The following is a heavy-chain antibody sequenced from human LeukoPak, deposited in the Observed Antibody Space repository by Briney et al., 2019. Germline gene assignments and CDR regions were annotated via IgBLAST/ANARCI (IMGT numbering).Heavy chain of an antibody. CDR3: ARAWGRSLDY. CDR1: GGSISSSSYY. D-gene: IGHD3-16*01. J-gene: IGHJ4*02. V-gene: IGHV4-39*07. Sequence: SETLSLTCTVSGGSISSSSYYWGWIRQPPGKGLEWIGSIYHSGSTYYNPSLKSRVTISVDTSKNQFSLKLSSVTAADTAVYYCARAWGRSLDYWGQGTLVTVSS. CDR2: IYHSGST.